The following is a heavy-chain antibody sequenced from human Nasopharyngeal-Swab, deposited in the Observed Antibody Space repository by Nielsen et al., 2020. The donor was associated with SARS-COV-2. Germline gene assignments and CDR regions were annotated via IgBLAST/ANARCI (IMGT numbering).Heavy chain of an antibody. Sequence: GESLKISCAASGFTVSSNYMSWVRQAPGKGLEWVSVIYSGGSTYYADSVKGRFTIPRHNSKNTLYLQMNSLRAEDTAVYYCAANWNYFGWFDPWGQGTLVTVSS. J-gene: IGHJ5*02. V-gene: IGHV3-53*04. D-gene: IGHD1-7*01. CDR1: GFTVSSNY. CDR2: IYSGGST. CDR3: AANWNYFGWFDP.